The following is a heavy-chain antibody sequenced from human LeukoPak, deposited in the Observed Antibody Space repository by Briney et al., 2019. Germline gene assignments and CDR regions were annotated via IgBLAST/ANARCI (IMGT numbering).Heavy chain of an antibody. Sequence: GASVKVSCKGSGYTFTDYYLHWVRRAPGQGLEWVGYINPRDGGTSSPPNFRGRVTMTTDASSSTVYMELSRLTSDDTAIYYCAREGNGLLSKDFDYWGQGTLVTVSS. V-gene: IGHV1-2*02. CDR2: INPRDGGT. D-gene: IGHD2-15*01. J-gene: IGHJ4*02. CDR3: AREGNGLLSKDFDY. CDR1: GYTFTDYY.